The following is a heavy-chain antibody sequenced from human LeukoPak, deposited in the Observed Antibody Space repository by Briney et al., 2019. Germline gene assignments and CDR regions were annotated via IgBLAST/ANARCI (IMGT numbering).Heavy chain of an antibody. J-gene: IGHJ4*02. CDR3: ARDYYDSSGYLDY. CDR2: IKQDGSET. Sequence: GGSLRLSCAASGFTLSTYWMTWVRQVPGKGLEWVANIKQDGSETYYVDSVKGRFTISRDNAKNSLYLQMNSLRDEDTSVYYCARDYYDSSGYLDYWGQGTLVTVSS. V-gene: IGHV3-7*01. D-gene: IGHD3-22*01. CDR1: GFTLSTYW.